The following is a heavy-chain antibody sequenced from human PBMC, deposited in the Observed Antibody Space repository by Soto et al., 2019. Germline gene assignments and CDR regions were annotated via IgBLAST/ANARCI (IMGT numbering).Heavy chain of an antibody. D-gene: IGHD2-15*01. J-gene: IGHJ4*02. CDR1: GFTFSSYA. V-gene: IGHV3-64D*08. Sequence: VQVVEAGGGLVQPRGSLRLSCSASGFTFSSYALHWVRQAPGKGLEYVSGISSNGGSIFYADSVKGRFTISRDNSKNILYLQMTGLRADDTAVYSCVKDRFGGTSGYFDSWGQGTLVTVSS. CDR2: ISSNGGSI. CDR3: VKDRFGGTSGYFDS.